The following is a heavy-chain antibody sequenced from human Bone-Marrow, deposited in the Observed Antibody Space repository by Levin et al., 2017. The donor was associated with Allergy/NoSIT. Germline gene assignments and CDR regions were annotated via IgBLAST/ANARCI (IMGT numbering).Heavy chain of an antibody. CDR2: ISGSSGYI. J-gene: IGHJ4*02. CDR1: GFNFDIYS. Sequence: NTGGSLRLSCAASGFNFDIYSMNWVRQAPGKGLEWVASISGSSGYIHYADSLKRRFTSSRGNVQSSRFREMTSLSAEDTAVYYCERNAADDYGAFGPLYYWGQGILVTVSS. D-gene: IGHD4-17*01. V-gene: IGHV3-21*01. CDR3: ERNAADDYGAFGPLYY.